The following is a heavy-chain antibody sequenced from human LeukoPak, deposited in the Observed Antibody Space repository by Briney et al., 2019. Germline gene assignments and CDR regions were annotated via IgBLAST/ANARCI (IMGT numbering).Heavy chain of an antibody. J-gene: IGHJ6*03. CDR3: ARVEEGYGSGRRENYYYYYMDV. Sequence: SETLSLTCTDSGGSLSSYYWSWIRQPPGKGLEGIGYIHYSGSTNYNPSLTSRVTISVDTSKKQFSLKLSSGTAADTAVYYCARVEEGYGSGRRENYYYYYMDVWGKGTTVTISS. V-gene: IGHV4-59*01. D-gene: IGHD3-10*01. CDR1: GGSLSSYY. CDR2: IHYSGST.